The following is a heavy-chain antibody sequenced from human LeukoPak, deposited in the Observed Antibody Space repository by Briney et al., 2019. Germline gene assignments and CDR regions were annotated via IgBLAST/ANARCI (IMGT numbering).Heavy chain of an antibody. J-gene: IGHJ3*02. CDR1: GFTFSSYD. Sequence: GGSLRLSCAASGFTFSSYDMHWVRQATGKGLEWVSAIGTAGDTYYPGSVKGRFTISRDNSKNTLYLQMNSLRAEDTAVYYCAKDPPAFDIWGQGTMVTVSS. CDR3: AKDPPAFDI. V-gene: IGHV3-13*01. CDR2: IGTAGDT.